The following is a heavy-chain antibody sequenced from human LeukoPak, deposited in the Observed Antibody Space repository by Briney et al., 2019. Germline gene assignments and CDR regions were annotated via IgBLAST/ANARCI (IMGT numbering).Heavy chain of an antibody. CDR1: GFTFSSYS. CDR3: ARGTRPSIAAAGVYYYYMDV. V-gene: IGHV3-48*04. CDR2: ISSSGSTI. Sequence: PGGSLRLSCAASGFTFSSYSMTWVRQAPGKGLEWVSYISSSGSTIYYADSVKGRFTISRDNAKNSLYLQMNSLRAEDTAVYYCARGTRPSIAAAGVYYYYMDVWGKGTTVTVSS. D-gene: IGHD6-13*01. J-gene: IGHJ6*03.